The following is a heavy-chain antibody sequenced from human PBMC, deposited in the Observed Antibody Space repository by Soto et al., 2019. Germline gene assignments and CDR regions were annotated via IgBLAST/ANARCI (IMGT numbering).Heavy chain of an antibody. V-gene: IGHV4-39*02. CDR2: TYYSASP. Sequence: PSETLSLTCTVSGGSISSSSCSWVWIRQPPGKELEWTGSTYYSASPYYNPSLKSRVTISVDTSKNQFSLKLSSVTAADTAVYYCAREVTDYYYYGMDVWGQGTKVT. D-gene: IGHD3-10*01. CDR3: AREVTDYYYYGMDV. J-gene: IGHJ6*02. CDR1: GGSISSSSCS.